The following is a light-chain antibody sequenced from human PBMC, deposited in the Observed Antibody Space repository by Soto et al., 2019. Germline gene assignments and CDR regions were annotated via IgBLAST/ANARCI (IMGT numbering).Light chain of an antibody. CDR1: KLGDKY. CDR2: QDS. J-gene: IGLJ2*01. V-gene: IGLV3-1*01. Sequence: SYELTQPPSVSVSPGQTASITCSGAKLGDKYACWYQQKPGQSPVLVIYQDSKRPSGIPERFSGSNSRNTATLTISGTQAMDEADYYCQAWDSSISVVFGGGTKLTVL. CDR3: QAWDSSISVV.